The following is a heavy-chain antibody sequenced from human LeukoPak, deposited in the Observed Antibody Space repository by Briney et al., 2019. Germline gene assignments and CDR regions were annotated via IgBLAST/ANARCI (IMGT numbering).Heavy chain of an antibody. CDR3: ARVDYYDSSAATFDY. CDR2: INHSGST. J-gene: IGHJ4*02. D-gene: IGHD3-22*01. Sequence: PSETLSPTCAVYGGSFSGYYWSWIRQPPGKGLEWIGEINHSGSTDYNPSLKSRVTISVGTSKNQFSLKLSSVTAADTAVYYCARVDYYDSSAATFDYWGQGTLVTVSS. V-gene: IGHV4-34*01. CDR1: GGSFSGYY.